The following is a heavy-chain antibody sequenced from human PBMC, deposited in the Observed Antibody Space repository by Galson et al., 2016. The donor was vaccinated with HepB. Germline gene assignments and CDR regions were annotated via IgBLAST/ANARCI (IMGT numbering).Heavy chain of an antibody. V-gene: IGHV3-7*05. CDR1: EFTFSNYW. CDR3: AGGDFSSSWYGAY. D-gene: IGHD6-13*01. Sequence: SLRLSCAASEFTFSNYWMTWVRQATGKGLEWVANINKDGSEKNYVDSVTGRFTISRDNAKNSLSLQMNSLRAEDTAVYYCAGGDFSSSWYGAYWGQGIEVIVSS. J-gene: IGHJ4*02. CDR2: INKDGSEK.